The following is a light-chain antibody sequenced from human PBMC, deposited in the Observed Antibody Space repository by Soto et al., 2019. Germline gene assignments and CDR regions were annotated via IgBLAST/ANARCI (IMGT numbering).Light chain of an antibody. V-gene: IGKV3-20*01. J-gene: IGKJ1*01. CDR1: QSVRNNY. CDR3: QQYGTSPRT. Sequence: EIVLTQTPGTLSLSPGERATRSCRASQSVRNNYLAWYQQRPGQAPRLLIYAASSRATGIPDRFNGSGSGTDFTLTISRLEPEDFAVYYCQQYGTSPRTFGQGTKWIS. CDR2: AAS.